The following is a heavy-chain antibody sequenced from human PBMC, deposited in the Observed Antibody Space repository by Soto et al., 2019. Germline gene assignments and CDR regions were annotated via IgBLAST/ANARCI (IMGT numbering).Heavy chain of an antibody. CDR1: GGSISSGGYY. Sequence: ILSLTCTVSGGSISSGGYYWSWIRQHPGKGLEWIGYIYYSGSTYYNPSLKSRVTISVDTSKNQFSLKLSSVTAADTAVYYCAASCVGCGGFNYYGMDVWGQGTTVTVSS. V-gene: IGHV4-31*03. CDR3: AASCVGCGGFNYYGMDV. D-gene: IGHD2-21*01. CDR2: IYYSGST. J-gene: IGHJ6*02.